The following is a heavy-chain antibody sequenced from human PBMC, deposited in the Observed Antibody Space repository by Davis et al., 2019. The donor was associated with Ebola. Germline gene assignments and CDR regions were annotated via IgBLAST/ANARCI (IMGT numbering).Heavy chain of an antibody. Sequence: PSETLSLTCAVYGGSFSGYYWSWIRQPPGKGLEWIGEINHSGSTNYNPSLKSRVTISVDTSKNQFSLKLSSVTAADTAVYYCATRVCSGGSCYYNWFDPWGQGTLVTVSS. J-gene: IGHJ5*02. V-gene: IGHV4-34*01. CDR3: ATRVCSGGSCYYNWFDP. CDR1: GGSFSGYY. D-gene: IGHD2-15*01. CDR2: INHSGST.